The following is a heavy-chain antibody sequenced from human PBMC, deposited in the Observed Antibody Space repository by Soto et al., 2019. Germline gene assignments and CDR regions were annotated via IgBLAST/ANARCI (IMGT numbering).Heavy chain of an antibody. D-gene: IGHD3-22*01. CDR2: ISYDGGNT. J-gene: IGHJ4*02. Sequence: GGSLRLSCAASGVTFSDYYMTWIRQAPGKGLEWVAVISYDGGNTYYADSVKGRFTISRDNSKNTLYLQMNSLRAEDTAVYYCARSSEILDDSSGYYTHDYWGQGTLVTVSS. CDR1: GVTFSDYY. CDR3: ARSSEILDDSSGYYTHDY. V-gene: IGHV3-30*03.